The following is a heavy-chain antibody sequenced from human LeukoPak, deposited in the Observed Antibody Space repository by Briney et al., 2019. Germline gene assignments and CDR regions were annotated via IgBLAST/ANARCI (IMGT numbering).Heavy chain of an antibody. CDR2: INHSGST. Sequence: PSGTLSLTCAVYGGSFSGYYWSWIRQPPGKGLEWIGEINHSGSTNYIPSLKSRVTISVDTSKNQLSLRLSSVTAADTAVYYCARSQWLIALDYWGQGTLVTVSS. V-gene: IGHV4-34*01. J-gene: IGHJ4*02. CDR3: ARSQWLIALDY. CDR1: GGSFSGYY. D-gene: IGHD6-19*01.